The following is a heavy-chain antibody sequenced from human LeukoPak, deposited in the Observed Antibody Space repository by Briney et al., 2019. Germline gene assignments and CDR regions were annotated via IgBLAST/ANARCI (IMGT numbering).Heavy chain of an antibody. CDR3: ARWNEGLDY. CDR2: IYYTGAT. V-gene: IGHV4-59*08. D-gene: IGHD1-1*01. Sequence: SETLSLTCTVSRGSINYFYGSWIRQPPGKGLEFIAHIYYTGATDYNRSLQSRVSISVDTAKNQLSLRLNSVTAADTAVYYCARWNEGLDYWGQGTLVTVSS. J-gene: IGHJ4*02. CDR1: RGSINYFY.